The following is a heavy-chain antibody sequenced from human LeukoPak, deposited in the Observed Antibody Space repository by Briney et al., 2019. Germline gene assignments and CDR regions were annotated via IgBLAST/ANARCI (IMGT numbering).Heavy chain of an antibody. Sequence: GASVKVSCKASGYTFTSYGISWVRQAPGPGLEWLGWISAYNGNTNYAQKLQGRVTMTTDTSTSTAYMELRSLRSDDTAVYYCARADAFGGVIVDDAFDIWGQGTMVTVSS. V-gene: IGHV1-18*01. CDR2: ISAYNGNT. CDR3: ARADAFGGVIVDDAFDI. D-gene: IGHD3-16*02. CDR1: GYTFTSYG. J-gene: IGHJ3*02.